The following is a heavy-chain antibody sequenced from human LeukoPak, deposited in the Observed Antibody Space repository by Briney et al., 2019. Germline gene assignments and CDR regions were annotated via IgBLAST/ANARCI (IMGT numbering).Heavy chain of an antibody. CDR3: AKDSPVCTY. D-gene: IGHD2-8*01. CDR1: GFTISSYG. CDR2: ISGSADST. V-gene: IGHV3-23*01. Sequence: GGSLRLSCTASGFTISSYGMSWVRQAPGKGLEWVSAISGSADSTYYADSVKGRFTISKDSYKNTLYLQMDSLRAEDTAIYYCAKDSPVCTYWGQGTLVTVSS. J-gene: IGHJ4*02.